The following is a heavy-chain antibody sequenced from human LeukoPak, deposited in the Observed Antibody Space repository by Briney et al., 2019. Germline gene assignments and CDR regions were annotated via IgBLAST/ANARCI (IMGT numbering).Heavy chain of an antibody. CDR3: AKAHYIHFLDY. CDR1: GFTFRSHA. D-gene: IGHD2/OR15-2a*01. Sequence: GGSLRLSCAASGFTFRSHAMSWVRQAPGKGLEWVSAISGSGGSTYYADSVKGRFTISRDNSKNTLYLQVNSLRAEDTAVYYCAKAHYIHFLDYWGQGTLVTVSS. CDR2: ISGSGGST. J-gene: IGHJ4*02. V-gene: IGHV3-23*01.